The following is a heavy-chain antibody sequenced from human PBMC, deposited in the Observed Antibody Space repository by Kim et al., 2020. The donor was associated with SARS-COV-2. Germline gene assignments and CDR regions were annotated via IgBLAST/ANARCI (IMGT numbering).Heavy chain of an antibody. CDR2: ISYDGSNK. Sequence: GGSLRLSCAASGFTFSSYAMHWVRQAPGKGLEWVAVISYDGSNKYYADSVKGRFTISRDNSKNTLYLQMNSLRAEDTAVYYCARENDYWGQGTLVTVSS. CDR1: GFTFSSYA. CDR3: ARENDY. V-gene: IGHV3-30-3*01. J-gene: IGHJ4*02.